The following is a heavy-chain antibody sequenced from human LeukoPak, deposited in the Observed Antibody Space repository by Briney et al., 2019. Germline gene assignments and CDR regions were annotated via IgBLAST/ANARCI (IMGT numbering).Heavy chain of an antibody. CDR3: ARDRDYGDYPYYYMDV. V-gene: IGHV3-30-3*01. CDR1: GFTFSSYA. Sequence: GGSLRLSCAASGFTFSSYAMHWVRQAPGKGLEWVAVISYDGSNKYYADSVKGRFTISRDNSKNTLYLQMNSLRAEDTAVYYCARDRDYGDYPYYYMDVWGKGTTVTVSS. CDR2: ISYDGSNK. J-gene: IGHJ6*03. D-gene: IGHD4-17*01.